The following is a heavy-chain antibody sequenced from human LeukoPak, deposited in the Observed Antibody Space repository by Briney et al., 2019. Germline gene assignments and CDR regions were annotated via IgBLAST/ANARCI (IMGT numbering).Heavy chain of an antibody. D-gene: IGHD3-10*01. V-gene: IGHV4-34*01. Sequence: SETLSLTCAVYGGSFSGYYWSWIRQPPGRGLEWIGEINHSGSTNYNPSLKSRVTISVDTSKNQFSLKLSSVTAADTAVYYCARDGGMAYGSALSSWGQGTLVTVSS. CDR1: GGSFSGYY. J-gene: IGHJ4*02. CDR2: INHSGST. CDR3: ARDGGMAYGSALSS.